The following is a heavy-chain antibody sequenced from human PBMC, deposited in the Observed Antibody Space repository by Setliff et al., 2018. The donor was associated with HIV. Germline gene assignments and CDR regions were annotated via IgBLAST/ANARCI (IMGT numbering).Heavy chain of an antibody. J-gene: IGHJ5*02. CDR2: IYPSDSDT. D-gene: IGHD3-16*02. CDR3: ARHRADYVWGSYRYFNWFDP. Sequence: PGESLTISCKASGYIFTTYWIGWVRQMPGKGLEWMGVIYPSDSDTRYNPSFQGHVTISVDTSISTAYLQWSSLKASDTAMYYCARHRADYVWGSYRYFNWFDPWGQGTLVTVSS. CDR1: GYIFTTYW. V-gene: IGHV5-51*01.